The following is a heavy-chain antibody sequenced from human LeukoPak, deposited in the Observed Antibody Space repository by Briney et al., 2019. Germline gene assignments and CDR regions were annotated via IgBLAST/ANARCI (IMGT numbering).Heavy chain of an antibody. CDR1: GYPFTGYY. Sequence: ASVKVSCKASGYPFTGYYMHWVRQAPGQGLEWMGWTNPKSGGTNYAQKFQGRVTMTKDTSISTAYMELSRLRSDDTAVYYCANSVHYYDSSSYYGIDYWGQGTLVTVSS. CDR3: ANSVHYYDSSSYYGIDY. CDR2: TNPKSGGT. V-gene: IGHV1-2*02. J-gene: IGHJ4*02. D-gene: IGHD3-22*01.